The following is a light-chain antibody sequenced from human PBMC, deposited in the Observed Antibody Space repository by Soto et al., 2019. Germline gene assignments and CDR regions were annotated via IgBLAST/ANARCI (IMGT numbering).Light chain of an antibody. CDR3: QKSHHSPTVT. CDR1: QSISSH. V-gene: IGKV1-39*01. J-gene: IGKJ3*01. Sequence: DIQMTQSPSSLSASVGDRVSITCRTSQSISSHLNWYQQKQGRAPKLMIYSASYLETGVPSRFSGSGSGTDFTLTISGLQPEDVATYYCQKSHHSPTVTFGPGTRVEIK. CDR2: SAS.